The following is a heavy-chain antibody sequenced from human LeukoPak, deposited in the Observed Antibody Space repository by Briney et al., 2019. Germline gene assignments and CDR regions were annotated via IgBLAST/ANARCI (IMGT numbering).Heavy chain of an antibody. Sequence: SVKVSCKASGGTFSSYAISWVRQAPGQGLEWMGRIIPIFGTANYAQKFQGRVTIATDESTSTAYMELSSLRSEDTAVYYCARLRLGELSAFDYWGQGTLVTVSS. V-gene: IGHV1-69*05. CDR2: IIPIFGTA. CDR1: GGTFSSYA. CDR3: ARLRLGELSAFDY. D-gene: IGHD3-16*02. J-gene: IGHJ4*02.